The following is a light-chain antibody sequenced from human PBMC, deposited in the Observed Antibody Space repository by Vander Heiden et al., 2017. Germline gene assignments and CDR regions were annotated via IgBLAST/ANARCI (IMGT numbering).Light chain of an antibody. Sequence: QSALTQPASVSGSPGQSLTISCTGTSSDIGAYNYVSWYQQHPGKAPKLMIYDVNNRPSGVSNRFSGSKSGNTASLTISGLQAEDEADYYCSSYTSSSTRIFGGGTKLTVL. J-gene: IGLJ2*01. CDR2: DVN. CDR1: SSDIGAYNY. CDR3: SSYTSSSTRI. V-gene: IGLV2-14*01.